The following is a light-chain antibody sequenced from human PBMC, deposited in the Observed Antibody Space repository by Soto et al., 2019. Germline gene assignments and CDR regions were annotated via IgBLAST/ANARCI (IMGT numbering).Light chain of an antibody. Sequence: QSALTQPASVSGSPAQSITISCTGSSSDVGGSGLVSWYQFHPGKAPKLLIFEGFKRPSGVSNRFSGSESGSTASLTISGLQTEDEADYYCCSYAGRSTWDVVFGGGTKLTVL. V-gene: IGLV2-23*01. CDR3: CSYAGRSTWDVV. J-gene: IGLJ2*01. CDR2: EGF. CDR1: SSDVGGSGL.